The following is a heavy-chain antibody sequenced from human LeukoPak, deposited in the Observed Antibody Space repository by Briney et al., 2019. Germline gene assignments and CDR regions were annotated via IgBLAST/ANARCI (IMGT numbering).Heavy chain of an antibody. J-gene: IGHJ4*02. V-gene: IGHV3-23*01. Sequence: GGSLRLSCAASGFTFSSYAMSWVRQAPGKGLEWVSAISGSGGSTYYADPVKGRFTISRDNSKNTLYLQMNSLRAEDTAVYYCAKDRSSSWYPYYFDYWGQGTLVTVSS. CDR3: AKDRSSSWYPYYFDY. CDR1: GFTFSSYA. CDR2: ISGSGGST. D-gene: IGHD6-13*01.